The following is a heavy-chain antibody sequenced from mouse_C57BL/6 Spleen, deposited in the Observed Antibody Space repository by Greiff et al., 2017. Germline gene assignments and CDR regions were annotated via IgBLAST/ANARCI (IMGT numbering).Heavy chain of an antibody. CDR3: ARLGQLRPYDY. D-gene: IGHD3-2*02. Sequence: VQLQQSGAELVRPGTSVTVSCKASGYAFTNYLIEWVKQRPGQGLEWIGVINPGSGGTNYNEKFKGKATLTADKSSSTAYMQLSSLTSEDSAVYFCARLGQLRPYDYWGQGTTLTVSS. CDR1: GYAFTNYL. J-gene: IGHJ2*01. CDR2: INPGSGGT. V-gene: IGHV1-54*01.